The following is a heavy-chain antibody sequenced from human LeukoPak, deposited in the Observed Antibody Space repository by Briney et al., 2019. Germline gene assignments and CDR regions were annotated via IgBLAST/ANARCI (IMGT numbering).Heavy chain of an antibody. J-gene: IGHJ4*02. Sequence: PSETLPLTCTVSGGSISSYYWSWIRQPAGKGLEWIGRIYASGSTSYNPSLNTRVTMSLDASKNQFSLKLSSVTAADTAVYYCARGGTTVITDYFDYWGQGTLVTVSS. CDR3: ARGGTTVITDYFDY. CDR1: GGSISSYY. CDR2: IYASGST. V-gene: IGHV4-4*07. D-gene: IGHD4-11*01.